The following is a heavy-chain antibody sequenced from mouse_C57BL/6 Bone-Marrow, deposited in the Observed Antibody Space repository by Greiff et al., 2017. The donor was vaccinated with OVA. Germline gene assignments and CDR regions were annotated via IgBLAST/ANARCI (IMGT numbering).Heavy chain of an antibody. V-gene: IGHV5-9-1*02. CDR2: ISSGGDYI. Sequence: DVKLVESGAGLVKPGGSLKLSCAASGFTFSSYAMSWVRQTPEKRLEWVAYISSGGDYIYYADTVKGRFTISRDNARNTLYLQMSSLKSEDTAMYYCTREGITTVVARYFDVWGTGTTVTVSS. CDR3: TREGITTVVARYFDV. CDR1: GFTFSSYA. D-gene: IGHD1-1*01. J-gene: IGHJ1*03.